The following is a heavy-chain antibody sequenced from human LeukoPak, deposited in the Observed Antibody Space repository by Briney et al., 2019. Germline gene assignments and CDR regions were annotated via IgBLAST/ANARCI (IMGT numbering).Heavy chain of an antibody. CDR3: AHGTTTAVTGFFDY. CDR2: FYWDDDK. D-gene: IGHD6-19*01. CDR1: GFSLSTSGVG. Sequence: SGPTLVKPTQTLTLTCTFSGFSLSTSGVGVGWIRQPPGKALEWLASFYWDDDKRYSPSLKSRLTITKDTSKNQVVLTMTNMDPVDTATYYCAHGTTTAVTGFFDYWGQGTLVTVSS. V-gene: IGHV2-5*02. J-gene: IGHJ4*02.